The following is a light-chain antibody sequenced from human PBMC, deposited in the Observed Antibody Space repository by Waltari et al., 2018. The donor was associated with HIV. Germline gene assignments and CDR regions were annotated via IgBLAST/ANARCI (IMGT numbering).Light chain of an antibody. J-gene: IGLJ1*01. CDR2: ATS. CDR1: SSNIRSTFD. CDR3: QSFDSSLNAYV. Sequence: QSVLTQPPSVSGAPGQRVIISCTGSSSNIRSTFDVPWYRRLPGTAPKLLIYATSNRPSGVPDRFSGSKSGTSASLAITGLQAEDEAEYYCQSFDSSLNAYVFGPGTTVVVL. V-gene: IGLV1-40*02.